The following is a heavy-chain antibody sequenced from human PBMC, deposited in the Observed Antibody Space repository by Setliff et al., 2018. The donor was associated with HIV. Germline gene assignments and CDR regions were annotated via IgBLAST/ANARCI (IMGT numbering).Heavy chain of an antibody. CDR3: ARDLPELTGRSFDP. D-gene: IGHD7-27*01. Sequence: SETLSLTCNVSGGSISGYFWTWIRQPAGKGLEWIGRIYTSGSTNYNPSLKSRLSMSIDTSKNHFSLRLTSVTVADTAVYYCARDLPELTGRSFDPWGQGIQVTVSS. CDR2: IYTSGST. J-gene: IGHJ5*02. V-gene: IGHV4-4*07. CDR1: GGSISGYF.